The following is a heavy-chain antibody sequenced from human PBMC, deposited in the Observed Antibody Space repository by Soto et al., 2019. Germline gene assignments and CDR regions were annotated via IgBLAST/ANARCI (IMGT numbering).Heavy chain of an antibody. Sequence: QVQLQESGPGLVKPSETLSLTCTVSGASISSYYWRWIRQPPGKGLEWIGYINYSGSTNDNPSLKSRVTISVDTSKNQLSLKLSSVTAADTAVYYCARGLTDFDLWGRGTLVTVSS. CDR3: ARGLTDFDL. CDR2: INYSGST. D-gene: IGHD2-8*01. CDR1: GASISSYY. J-gene: IGHJ2*01. V-gene: IGHV4-59*01.